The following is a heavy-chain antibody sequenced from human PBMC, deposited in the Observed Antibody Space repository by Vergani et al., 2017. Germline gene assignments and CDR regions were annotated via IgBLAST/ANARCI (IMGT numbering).Heavy chain of an antibody. CDR3: ASVNTETNGHLYYSYCMDV. CDR1: GESFTSYH. Sequence: QVQLQQWGGGLLKPSETLSLTCVVNGESFTSYHWTWIRQSPGEGLEWVGDIDHTGRPDYNPSLKSRLTMSVDKSRNQFSLTLNSVTPTDTAIYFCASVNTETNGHLYYSYCMDVWGQGTAVTVS. CDR2: IDHTGRP. J-gene: IGHJ6*02. V-gene: IGHV4-34*01. D-gene: IGHD4-11*01.